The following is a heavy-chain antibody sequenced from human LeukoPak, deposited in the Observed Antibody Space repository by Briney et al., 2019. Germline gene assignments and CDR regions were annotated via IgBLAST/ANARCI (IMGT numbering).Heavy chain of an antibody. CDR2: ISSSGSTI. D-gene: IGHD5-12*01. Sequence: GGSLRLSCAASGFTFSSYEMNWVRQAPGKGLEWVSYISSSGSTIYYADSVKGRFTISRDNAKNSLYLQMNSLRAEDTAVYYCARYIYSGYDPYFDYWGQGTLVTVSS. CDR1: GFTFSSYE. CDR3: ARYIYSGYDPYFDY. V-gene: IGHV3-48*03. J-gene: IGHJ4*02.